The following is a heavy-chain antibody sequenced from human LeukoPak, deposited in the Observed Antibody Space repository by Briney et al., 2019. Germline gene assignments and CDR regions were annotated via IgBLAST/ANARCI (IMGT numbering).Heavy chain of an antibody. CDR1: GFTFTNYW. CDR2: INNDGSST. D-gene: IGHD1-26*01. Sequence: GGSLRLSCAASGFTFTNYWMHWVRQVPGKGLVWVSRINNDGSSTNYADSVMGRFTISRDNAKSTLYLQMNSLRAEDTAVYYCAKDSARKSIVGSTTRGVNDYWGQGTLVTVSS. J-gene: IGHJ4*02. CDR3: AKDSARKSIVGSTTRGVNDY. V-gene: IGHV3-74*01.